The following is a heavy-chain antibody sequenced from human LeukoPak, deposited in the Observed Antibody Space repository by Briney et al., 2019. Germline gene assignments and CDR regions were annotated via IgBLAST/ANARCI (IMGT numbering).Heavy chain of an antibody. CDR3: ARGRKFPSRVRGVIGYPYFDY. CDR1: GGSISSGGYY. Sequence: PSETLSLTCTVSGGSISSGGYYWSWIRQPPGKGLEWIGEINHSGSTNYNPSLKSRVTISVDTSKNQFSLKLSSVTAADTAVYYCARGRKFPSRVRGVIGYPYFDYWGQGTLVTVSS. J-gene: IGHJ4*02. CDR2: INHSGST. V-gene: IGHV4-39*07. D-gene: IGHD3-10*01.